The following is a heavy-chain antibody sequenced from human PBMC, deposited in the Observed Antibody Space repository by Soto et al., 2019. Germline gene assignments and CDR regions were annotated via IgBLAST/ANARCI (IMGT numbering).Heavy chain of an antibody. CDR2: IYYSGTT. Sequence: SETLSLTCAVSGYSISSSNWWGWIRQPPGKGLEWIGYIYYSGTTYYNPSLKSRVTMSVDTSKNQFSLKLSSVTAADTAVYFCAQTTGWPGFDFWSPGTLVTVSS. J-gene: IGHJ4*02. D-gene: IGHD6-19*01. CDR3: AQTTGWPGFDF. CDR1: GYSISSSNW. V-gene: IGHV4-28*01.